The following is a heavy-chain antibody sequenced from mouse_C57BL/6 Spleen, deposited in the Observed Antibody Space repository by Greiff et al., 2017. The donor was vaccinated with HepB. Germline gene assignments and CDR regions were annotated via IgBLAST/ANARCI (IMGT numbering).Heavy chain of an antibody. CDR1: GFTFSDYG. CDR3: ARGGFQAWFAY. J-gene: IGHJ3*01. V-gene: IGHV5-17*01. CDR2: ISSGSSTI. Sequence: DVQLVESGGGLVKPGGSLKLSCAASGFTFSDYGMHWVRQAPEKGLEWVAYISSGSSTIYYADTVKGRFTISRDNAKNTLFLQMTSLRSEDTAMYYCARGGFQAWFAYWGQGTLVTVSA.